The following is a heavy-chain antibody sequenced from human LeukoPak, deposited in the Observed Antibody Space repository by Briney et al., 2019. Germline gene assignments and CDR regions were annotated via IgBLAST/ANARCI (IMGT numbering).Heavy chain of an antibody. J-gene: IGHJ4*02. D-gene: IGHD1-14*01. CDR1: GFTFTTYG. CDR2: IGGSGTRT. V-gene: IGHV3-23*01. CDR3: AKAGSIKFDF. Sequence: GGSLRLSCSASGFTFTTYGMNWVRQAPGRGLEWVSGIGGSGTRTYHADSLKGRFTISRDNSKNTLYLQMNSLRAADPAVYYCAKAGSIKFDFWGQGTLVTVSS.